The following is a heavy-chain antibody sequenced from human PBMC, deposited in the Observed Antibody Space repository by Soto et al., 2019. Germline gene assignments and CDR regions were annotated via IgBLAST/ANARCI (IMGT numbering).Heavy chain of an antibody. V-gene: IGHV3-23*01. D-gene: IGHD3-22*01. CDR1: GFTFSSYA. Sequence: GGSLRLSCAASGFTFSSYAMSWVRQAPGKGLEWVSAISGSGGSTYYADSVKGRFTISRDNSKNTPYLQMNSLRAEDTAVYYCAKGPPAVYYDSSGYSPCFDYWGQGTLVTVSS. CDR2: ISGSGGST. CDR3: AKGPPAVYYDSSGYSPCFDY. J-gene: IGHJ4*02.